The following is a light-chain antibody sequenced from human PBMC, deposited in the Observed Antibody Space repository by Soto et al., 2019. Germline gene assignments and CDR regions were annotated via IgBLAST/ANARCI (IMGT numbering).Light chain of an antibody. J-gene: IGKJ5*01. CDR3: QQRSNPIP. CDR2: GAS. CDR1: QSVHNF. Sequence: EVVLTQSPATLSFSPGDRAALSCKASQSVHNFLAWYQQKPGQGPRLPIYGASNRAAGTPARFSGGGSGTDFTLTISSLEPEDFAVDYCQQRSNPIPFGQGTRLEIK. V-gene: IGKV3-11*01.